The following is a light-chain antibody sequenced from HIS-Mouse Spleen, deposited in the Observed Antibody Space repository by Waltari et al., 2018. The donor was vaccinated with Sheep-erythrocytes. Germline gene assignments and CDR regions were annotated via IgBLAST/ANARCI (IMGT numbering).Light chain of an antibody. CDR2: EGS. V-gene: IGLV2-23*01. J-gene: IGLJ3*02. CDR1: SRDVGSYNL. CDR3: CSYAGSSTPWV. Sequence: SPGQSITISCTGTSRDVGSYNLVSWYQQHSGKAPKLMIYEGSKRPSGVSNRFSGSKSGNTASLTISGLQAEDEADYYCCSYAGSSTPWVFGGGTKLTVL.